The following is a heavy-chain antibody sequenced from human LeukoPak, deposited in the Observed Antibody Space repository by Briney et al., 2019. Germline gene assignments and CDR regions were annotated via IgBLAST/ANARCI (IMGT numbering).Heavy chain of an antibody. V-gene: IGHV3-53*01. CDR1: GFTVSSNY. CDR3: ARDSSPSRDYYYYGMDV. Sequence: TGGSLRPSCAASGFTVSSNYMSWVRQAPGKGPEWVSVIYSGGSTYYADSVKGRFTISRDNSKNTLYLQMNSLRAEDTAVYYCARDSSPSRDYYYYGMDVWGQGTTVTVSS. J-gene: IGHJ6*02. CDR2: IYSGGST.